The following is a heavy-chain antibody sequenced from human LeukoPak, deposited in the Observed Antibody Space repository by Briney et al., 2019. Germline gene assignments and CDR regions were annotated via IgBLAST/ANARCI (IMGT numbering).Heavy chain of an antibody. CDR3: VRLTIFGVLTINWFDP. J-gene: IGHJ5*02. Sequence: SETLSLTCTVSGGSISSSNYYWGWIRQPPGKGLEWIGSILYSGDTHYNPSFKSRATISVDTSKNQFSLELTSVTAADTAVYYCVRLTIFGVLTINWFDPWGQGTLVTVSS. V-gene: IGHV4-39*07. CDR1: GGSISSSNYY. D-gene: IGHD3-3*02. CDR2: ILYSGDT.